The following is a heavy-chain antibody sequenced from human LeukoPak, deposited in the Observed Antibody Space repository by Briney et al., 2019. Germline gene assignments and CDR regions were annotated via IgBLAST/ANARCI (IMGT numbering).Heavy chain of an antibody. D-gene: IGHD4-23*01. J-gene: IGHJ4*02. CDR2: ISSSSSYI. CDR1: GFTFSSYS. V-gene: IGHV3-21*01. Sequence: GGSLRLSCAASGFTFSSYSMNWVRQAPGKGLEWVSSISSSSSYIYYADSVKGRFTISRDNAKNSLYLQMNSLRAEDTAVYYCARVGGVVRAFDYWGQGTLVTVSS. CDR3: ARVGGVVRAFDY.